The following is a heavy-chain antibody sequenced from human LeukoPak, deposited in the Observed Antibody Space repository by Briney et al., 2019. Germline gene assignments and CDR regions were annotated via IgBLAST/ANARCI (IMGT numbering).Heavy chain of an antibody. CDR3: ARDLSTIAATGRVDY. CDR1: GYTFTNYY. CDR2: INPNSGGT. Sequence: ASVKVSCKASGYTFTNYYMHWVRQAPGQGLEWMGWINPNSGGTNYAQKLQGRITMTTDTSTNTAYMALRSLRSDDTAVYYCARDLSTIAATGRVDYWGQGTLVTVSS. V-gene: IGHV1-2*02. D-gene: IGHD6-13*01. J-gene: IGHJ4*02.